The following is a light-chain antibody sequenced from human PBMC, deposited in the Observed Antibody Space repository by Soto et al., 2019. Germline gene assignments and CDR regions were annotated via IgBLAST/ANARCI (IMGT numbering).Light chain of an antibody. CDR3: QQSFSTTLT. CDR1: QTISTY. CDR2: SAS. Sequence: DIQMTQFLSSQCASVGDRVTITCRASQTISTYINWYQQQSGKAPKLLIHSASTLQSGIPSRFSGSGSGTDFTLTITNLQPEDFATYHCQQSFSTTLTFGQGTKVDIK. J-gene: IGKJ1*01. V-gene: IGKV1-39*01.